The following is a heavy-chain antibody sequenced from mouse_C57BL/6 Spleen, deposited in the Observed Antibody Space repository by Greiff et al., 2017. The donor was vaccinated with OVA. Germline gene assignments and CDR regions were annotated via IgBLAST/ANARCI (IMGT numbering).Heavy chain of an antibody. CDR2: IDPSDSYT. D-gene: IGHD2-2*01. CDR3: ARGLRVDY. J-gene: IGHJ2*01. V-gene: IGHV1-50*01. CDR1: GYTFTSYW. Sequence: VQLQQPGAELVKPGASVKLSCKASGYTFTSYWMQWVKQRPGQGLEWIGEIDPSDSYTNYNQKFKGKATLTVDTSSSTAYMQLSSLTSEDSAVYYCARGLRVDYWGQGTTLTVSS.